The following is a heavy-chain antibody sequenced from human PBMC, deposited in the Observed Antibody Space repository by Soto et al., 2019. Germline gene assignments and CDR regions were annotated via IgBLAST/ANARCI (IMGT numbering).Heavy chain of an antibody. CDR1: GGSISSYY. J-gene: IGHJ4*02. Sequence: ASETLSLTCTVSGGSISSYYWSWIRQPPGKGLEWIGYIYYSGSTNYNPSLKSRVTISVDTSKNQFSLKLSSVTAADTAVYYCARDAGVRQLDYYFDYWGQGTLVTVSS. V-gene: IGHV4-59*01. D-gene: IGHD6-6*01. CDR2: IYYSGST. CDR3: ARDAGVRQLDYYFDY.